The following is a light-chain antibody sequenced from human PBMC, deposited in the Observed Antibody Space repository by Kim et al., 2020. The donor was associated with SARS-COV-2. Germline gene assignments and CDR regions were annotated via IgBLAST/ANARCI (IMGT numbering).Light chain of an antibody. V-gene: IGKV3-20*01. CDR1: QSVSSSY. Sequence: EIVLTQSPGTLSLSPGERATLSCRASQSVSSSYLAWYQQKPGQAPRLLIYGASSRVTDIPDRFSGSGSGTDFTLTISRLEPEDFAVYYCQQYGSSPPYTFGQGTKLEI. CDR3: QQYGSSPPYT. CDR2: GAS. J-gene: IGKJ2*01.